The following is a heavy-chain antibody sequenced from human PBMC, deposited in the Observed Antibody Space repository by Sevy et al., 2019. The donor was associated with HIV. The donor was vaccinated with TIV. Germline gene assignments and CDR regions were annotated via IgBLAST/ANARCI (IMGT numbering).Heavy chain of an antibody. CDR2: INPSGGST. Sequence: ASVKVSCKASGYTFTSYYMHWVRQAPGQGLEWMGIINPSGGSTSYAQKFQGRVTMTRETSTSTVYMELSSLRSEDTAVYYCARGSYDRNYYYGMDVWGQGTTVTVSS. J-gene: IGHJ6*02. D-gene: IGHD5-18*01. CDR3: ARGSYDRNYYYGMDV. V-gene: IGHV1-46*01. CDR1: GYTFTSYY.